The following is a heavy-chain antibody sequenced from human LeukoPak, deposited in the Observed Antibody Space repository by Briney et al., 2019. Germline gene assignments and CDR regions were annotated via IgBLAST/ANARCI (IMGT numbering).Heavy chain of an antibody. V-gene: IGHV3-43*02. D-gene: IGHD6-19*01. Sequence: GGSLRLSCAASGFTFNDYAMNWVRQAPGKGLEWVSLLTGDGLSIHYAESVRGRFTISRDNSKNSLYLQMNSLRTEDSALYYCAKDLDGGWYDGFDIWGQGTMVTVSS. CDR1: GFTFNDYA. J-gene: IGHJ3*02. CDR2: LTGDGLSI. CDR3: AKDLDGGWYDGFDI.